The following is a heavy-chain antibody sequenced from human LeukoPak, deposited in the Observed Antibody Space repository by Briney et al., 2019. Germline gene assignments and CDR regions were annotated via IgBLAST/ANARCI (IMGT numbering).Heavy chain of an antibody. CDR2: INHSGGI. Sequence: SETLSLTCAVYGGSFSGYYWSWIRQPPGKGREWIGEINHSGGINYNPSLKSRVTISVDTSKNQFSLKLSSVTAADTAVYYCAGRRSCTSCYVTFDYWGQGTLVTVSS. CDR3: AGRRSCTSCYVTFDY. CDR1: GGSFSGYY. V-gene: IGHV4-34*01. J-gene: IGHJ4*02. D-gene: IGHD2-2*01.